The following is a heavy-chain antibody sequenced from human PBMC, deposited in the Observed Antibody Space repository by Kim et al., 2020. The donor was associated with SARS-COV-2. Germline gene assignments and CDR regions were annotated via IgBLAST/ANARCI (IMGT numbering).Heavy chain of an antibody. CDR3: ARLSVRPQSSWYEAGWFDP. CDR1: GYSFTSYW. J-gene: IGHJ5*02. Sequence: GESLKISCKGSGYSFTSYWIGWVRQMPGKGLEWMGIIYPGDSDTRYSPSFQGQVTISADKSISTAYLQWSSLKASDTAMYYCARLSVRPQSSWYEAGWFDPWGQGTLVTVSS. CDR2: IYPGDSDT. V-gene: IGHV5-51*01. D-gene: IGHD6-13*01.